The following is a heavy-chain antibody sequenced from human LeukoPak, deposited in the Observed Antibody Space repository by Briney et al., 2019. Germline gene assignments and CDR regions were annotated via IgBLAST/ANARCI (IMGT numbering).Heavy chain of an antibody. CDR3: ARALDLSGSYYFDY. Sequence: GGSLRLSCAASGFTFSSYGMHWVRQAPGKGLEWVAVIWYDGSNKYYADSVKGRFTISRDNSKNTLYLQMNSLRAEGTAVYYCARALDLSGSYYFDYWGQGTLVTVSS. CDR2: IWYDGSNK. D-gene: IGHD1-26*01. J-gene: IGHJ4*02. V-gene: IGHV3-33*01. CDR1: GFTFSSYG.